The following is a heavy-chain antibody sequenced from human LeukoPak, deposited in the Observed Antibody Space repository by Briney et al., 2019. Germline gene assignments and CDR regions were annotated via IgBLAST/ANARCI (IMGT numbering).Heavy chain of an antibody. J-gene: IGHJ6*03. CDR3: ARGYYGSGSHCCHMDV. Sequence: SETLSLTCAVYVGSFSGYYGSWIRQPPGKGLEWIGEINHSGSTNYNSSLKSRVTISVDTSKNQFSLKLSSVTAADTAVYYFARGYYGSGSHCCHMDVWGKGTTITVS. V-gene: IGHV4-34*01. CDR2: INHSGST. D-gene: IGHD3-10*01. CDR1: VGSFSGYY.